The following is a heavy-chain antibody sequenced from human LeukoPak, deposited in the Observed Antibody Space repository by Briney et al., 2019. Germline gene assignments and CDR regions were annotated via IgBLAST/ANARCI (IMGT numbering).Heavy chain of an antibody. V-gene: IGHV4-59*01. D-gene: IGHD3-22*01. CDR1: GGSISSYY. CDR2: IYYSGST. J-gene: IGHJ4*02. CDR3: ASYYDSSGYHPLFDY. Sequence: SETLSLTCTVSGGSISSYYWSWIRQPPGKGLEWSGYIYYSGSTNYNPSLKSRVTISVDTSKNQFSLKLSSVTAADTAVYYCASYYDSSGYHPLFDYWGQGTLVTVSS.